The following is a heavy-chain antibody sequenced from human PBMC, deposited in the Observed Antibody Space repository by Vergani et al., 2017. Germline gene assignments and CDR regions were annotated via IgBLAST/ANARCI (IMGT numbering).Heavy chain of an antibody. J-gene: IGHJ4*02. V-gene: IGHV3-23*04. CDR2: ISGSGGST. D-gene: IGHD3-22*01. CDR1: GFTFSSYA. CDR3: ARDSLTFDYYDSSGRNDY. Sequence: EVQLVESGGGLVQPGGSLRLSCAASGFTFSSYAMSWVRQAPGKGLEWVSAISGSGGSTYYADSVKGRFTISRDNSKNTLYLQMNSLRAEDTAVYYCARDSLTFDYYDSSGRNDYWGQGTLVTVSS.